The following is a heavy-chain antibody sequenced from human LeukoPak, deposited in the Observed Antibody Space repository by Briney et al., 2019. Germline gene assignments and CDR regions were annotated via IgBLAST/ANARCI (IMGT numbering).Heavy chain of an antibody. CDR3: ARADLLAGLIVGAPFDY. J-gene: IGHJ4*02. Sequence: ASVKGFCKASGYTFTDYSIHWIRHAPGQGLEWVGWINPTNGVTNYAEKFQGRVTMTRDASISTAYMELRRLRSDDTAVYYCARADLLAGLIVGAPFDYWGQGTLVTVSS. CDR2: INPTNGVT. CDR1: GYTFTDYS. V-gene: IGHV1-2*02. D-gene: IGHD1-26*01.